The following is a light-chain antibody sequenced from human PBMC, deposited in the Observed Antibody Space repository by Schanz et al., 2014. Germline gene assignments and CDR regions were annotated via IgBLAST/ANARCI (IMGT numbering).Light chain of an antibody. CDR1: SSNIGSNT. V-gene: IGLV1-44*01. Sequence: QSVLTQPPSASGTSGQRVSISCSGSSSNIGSNTVSWYQQLPGRAPKLLIYSNNNRPSGVPDRFSGSKSGTSASLAISGLQSEDEADYYCAAWDDSLNGVVFGGGTKLTVL. CDR3: AAWDDSLNGVV. CDR2: SNN. J-gene: IGLJ2*01.